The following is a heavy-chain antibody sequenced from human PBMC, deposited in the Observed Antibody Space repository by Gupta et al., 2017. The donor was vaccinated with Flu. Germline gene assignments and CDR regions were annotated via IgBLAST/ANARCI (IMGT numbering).Heavy chain of an antibody. CDR3: ARHSSSLLNFDY. V-gene: IGHV3-21*01. CDR2: ISSSSSYI. CDR1: GFTFSSYS. J-gene: IGHJ4*02. D-gene: IGHD6-6*01. Sequence: EVQLVESGGGLVKPGGSLRLSCAASGFTFSSYSMNWVRQAPGKGLEWVSSISSSSSYIYYADSVKGRFTISRDNAKKFLYLEMNSLRAEDTAVYYCARHSSSLLNFDYWGQGTLVTVS.